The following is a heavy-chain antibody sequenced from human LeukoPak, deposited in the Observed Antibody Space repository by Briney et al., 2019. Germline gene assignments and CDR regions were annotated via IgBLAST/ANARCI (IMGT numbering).Heavy chain of an antibody. D-gene: IGHD6-19*01. J-gene: IGHJ4*02. V-gene: IGHV3-30*04. CDR2: ISYDGSNK. CDR1: GFTFSSYE. Sequence: GGSLRLSCAASGFTFSSYEMNWVRQAPGKGLEWVAVISYDGSNKYYADSVKGRFTISRDNSKNTLYLQMNSLRAEDTAVYYCARGTLSSGPAFDYWGQETLVTVSS. CDR3: ARGTLSSGPAFDY.